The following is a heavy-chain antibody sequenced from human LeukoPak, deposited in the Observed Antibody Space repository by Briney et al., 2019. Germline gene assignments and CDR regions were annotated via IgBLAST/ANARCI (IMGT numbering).Heavy chain of an antibody. CDR2: IYYSGST. D-gene: IGHD3-22*01. Sequence: TSETLSLTCTVSGGSISSSSYYWGWIRQPPGKGLEWIGSIYYSGSTYYNPSLKSRVTISVDTSKNQFSLKLSSVTAADTAVYYCARCYYYDSSGFVGYWRQGTLVIVSS. CDR3: ARCYYYDSSGFVGY. J-gene: IGHJ4*02. CDR1: GGSISSSSYY. V-gene: IGHV4-39*01.